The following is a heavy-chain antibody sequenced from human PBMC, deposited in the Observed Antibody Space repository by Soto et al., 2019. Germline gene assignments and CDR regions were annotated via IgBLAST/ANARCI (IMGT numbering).Heavy chain of an antibody. CDR3: AKDPYYYDSDENY. CDR1: GFTFSSYA. V-gene: IGHV3-23*01. D-gene: IGHD3-22*01. Sequence: EVQLLESGGGLVQPGGSLRLSCAASGFTFSSYAMSWVRQAPGKGLEWVSAISGSGGSTYYADSVKGRFTISRDNSKNPLYLQMHSLRAEDTAVYYCAKDPYYYDSDENYWGQGTLVTVSS. J-gene: IGHJ4*02. CDR2: ISGSGGST.